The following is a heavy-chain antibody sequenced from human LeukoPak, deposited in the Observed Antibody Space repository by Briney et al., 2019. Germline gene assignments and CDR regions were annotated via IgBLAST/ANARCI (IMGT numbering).Heavy chain of an antibody. CDR1: GFTFSNYW. CDR3: ARARTMVRGVPWGY. D-gene: IGHD3-10*01. CDR2: INGDGSTT. J-gene: IGHJ4*02. Sequence: GGSLRLSCAASGFTFSNYWMQWVRQAPGKGLVWVSGINGDGSTTYYADSVKGRFTISRDNAKNSLYLQMNSLRAEDTAVYYCARARTMVRGVPWGYWGQGTLVTVSS. V-gene: IGHV3-74*01.